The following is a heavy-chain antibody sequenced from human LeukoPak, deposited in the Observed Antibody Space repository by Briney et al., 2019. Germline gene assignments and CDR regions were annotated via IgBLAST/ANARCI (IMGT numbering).Heavy chain of an antibody. CDR2: IKQDGSEK. J-gene: IGHJ4*02. Sequence: GGSLRLSCAASGFTFRRYWMSWARQASGKGLEWVANIKQDGSEKYYVDSVKGRFTISRDNAKNSLYLQMNSLRAEDTAVYYCVGLGESYWGQGTLVTVSS. D-gene: IGHD3-10*01. V-gene: IGHV3-7*02. CDR3: VGLGESY. CDR1: GFTFRRYW.